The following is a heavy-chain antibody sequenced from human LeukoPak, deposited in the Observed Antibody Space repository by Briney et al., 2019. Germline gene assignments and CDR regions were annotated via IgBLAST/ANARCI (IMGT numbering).Heavy chain of an antibody. J-gene: IGHJ4*02. CDR1: GFIFSGYG. Sequence: GGSLRLSCAASGFIFSGYGMHWVRQAPGRGLQGVTFIRYEGSNKYYADSVKGRFTISRHNSKNTLYLQMNSLRVEDTAVYYCAKESDVAAAGIDYWGQGTLVTVSS. V-gene: IGHV3-30*02. D-gene: IGHD6-13*01. CDR2: IRYEGSNK. CDR3: AKESDVAAAGIDY.